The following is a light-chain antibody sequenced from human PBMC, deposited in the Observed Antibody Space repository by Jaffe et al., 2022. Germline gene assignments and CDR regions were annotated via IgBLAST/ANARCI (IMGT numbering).Light chain of an antibody. Sequence: DIQMTQSPSSLSASLGDGVTITCRASQGIRNSLAWYQQKPGKAPKLLVYDASTLETGVTSRFSGSGSGTDYTLTISDLQPEDFATYFCQEYFSSPYTFGQGTKLEIK. CDR2: DAS. CDR3: QEYFSSPYT. V-gene: IGKV1-NL1*01. CDR1: QGIRNS. J-gene: IGKJ2*01.